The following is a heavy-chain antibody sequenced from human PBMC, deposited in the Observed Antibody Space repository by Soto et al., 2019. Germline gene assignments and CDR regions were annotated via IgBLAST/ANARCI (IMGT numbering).Heavy chain of an antibody. V-gene: IGHV4-31*03. CDR3: AGALDIVAKWGGGHFDY. CDR2: IYYSGST. Sequence: QVQLQESGPGLVKPSQTLSLTCTVSGGSISSGGYYWSWIRQHPGKGLEWIGYIYYSGSTYYNPSLKSRVTISVDTSKNQFPLKLSSVTAGDTAVYYCAGALDIVAKWGGGHFDYWGQGTLVTVSS. CDR1: GGSISSGGYY. J-gene: IGHJ4*02. D-gene: IGHD5-12*01.